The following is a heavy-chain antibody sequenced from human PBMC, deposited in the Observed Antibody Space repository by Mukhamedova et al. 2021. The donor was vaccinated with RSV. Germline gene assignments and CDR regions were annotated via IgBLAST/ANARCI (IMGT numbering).Heavy chain of an antibody. Sequence: AEYMGGRFTISRDNAKNSLYLQMNSLRAEDTAVYYCARRGSSLLDYWGQGTLVTVYS. CDR3: ARRGSSLLDY. J-gene: IGHJ4*02. V-gene: IGHV3-48*03. D-gene: IGHD1-26*01.